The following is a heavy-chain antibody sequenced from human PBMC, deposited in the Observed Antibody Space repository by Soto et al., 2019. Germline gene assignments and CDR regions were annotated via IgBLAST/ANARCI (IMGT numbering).Heavy chain of an antibody. CDR3: ARAYYDYVWGSYRSQNWFDP. J-gene: IGHJ5*02. CDR1: GGSISSGGYS. V-gene: IGHV4-30-2*01. D-gene: IGHD3-16*02. Sequence: PSETLSLTCAVSGGSISSGGYSWSWIRQPPGKGLEWIGYIYHSGSTYYNPSLKSRVTISVDRSKNQFSLKLSSVTAADTAVHYCARAYYDYVWGSYRSQNWFDPWGQGTLVTVSS. CDR2: IYHSGST.